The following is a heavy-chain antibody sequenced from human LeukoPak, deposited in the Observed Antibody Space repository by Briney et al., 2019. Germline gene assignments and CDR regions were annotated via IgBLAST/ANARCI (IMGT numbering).Heavy chain of an antibody. CDR1: GYNFTNYW. CDR3: ALSEGYCSSTSCYGNMDFDY. Sequence: GESLKISCKGSGYNFTNYWIGWVRQMPGKGLEWMGIIYPGDSDIRYSPSFQGQVTISADKSISTAYLQWSSLKASDTAMYYCALSEGYCSSTSCYGNMDFDYWGQGTLVTVSS. J-gene: IGHJ4*02. D-gene: IGHD2-2*01. CDR2: IYPGDSDI. V-gene: IGHV5-51*01.